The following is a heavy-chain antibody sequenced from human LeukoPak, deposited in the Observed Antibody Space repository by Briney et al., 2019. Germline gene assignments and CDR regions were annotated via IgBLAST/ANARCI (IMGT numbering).Heavy chain of an antibody. CDR2: INHSGST. CDR3: ARGRSRYCSSTSCLRWFDP. CDR1: GGSFSGYY. Sequence: SETLSLTRAVYGGSFSGYYWSWIRQPPGKGLELIGEINHSGSTNYNPSLKSRVTISVDTSKNQFSLKLSSVTAADTAVYYCARGRSRYCSSTSCLRWFDPWGQGTLVTVSS. V-gene: IGHV4-34*01. D-gene: IGHD2-2*01. J-gene: IGHJ5*02.